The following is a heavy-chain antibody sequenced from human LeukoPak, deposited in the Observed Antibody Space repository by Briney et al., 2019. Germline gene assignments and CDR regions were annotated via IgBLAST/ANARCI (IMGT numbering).Heavy chain of an antibody. Sequence: GGSLRLSCAASGFTFSSYGMHWVRQAPGKGLEWVAVISYDGSNKYYADSVKGRFTISRDNSKNTLYLQMNSLRAEDTAVYYCAKDRNWRISSGYPPDYWGQGTLVTVSS. CDR3: AKDRNWRISSGYPPDY. J-gene: IGHJ4*02. V-gene: IGHV3-30*18. CDR2: ISYDGSNK. CDR1: GFTFSSYG. D-gene: IGHD3-22*01.